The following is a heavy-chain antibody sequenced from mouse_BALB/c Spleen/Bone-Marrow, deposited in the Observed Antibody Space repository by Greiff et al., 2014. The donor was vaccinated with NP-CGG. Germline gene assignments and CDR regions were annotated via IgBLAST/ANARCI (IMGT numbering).Heavy chain of an antibody. V-gene: IGHV14-3*02. D-gene: IGHD1-1*01. Sequence: VQLKESGAELVKPGASVKLSCTASGFNIKDTYMHWVKQRPEQGLEWIGRIDPANGNTKYDPKFQGKATITADTSSNTAYLQRSRLTTEETAVYYCAIYYYSSSGFAYWGQGTLVTVSA. CDR1: GFNIKDTY. J-gene: IGHJ3*01. CDR3: AIYYYSSSGFAY. CDR2: IDPANGNT.